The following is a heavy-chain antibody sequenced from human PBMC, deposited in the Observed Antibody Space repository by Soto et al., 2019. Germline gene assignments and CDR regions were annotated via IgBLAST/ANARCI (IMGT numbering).Heavy chain of an antibody. CDR2: IIPIVGTA. CDR1: GGTFSSYA. CDR3: AGEGYCSSTSCPRHYYGMDV. V-gene: IGHV1-69*01. J-gene: IGHJ6*02. D-gene: IGHD2-2*01. Sequence: QVQLVQSGAEVTKPGSSVKVSCKASGGTFSSYAISWVRQAPGQGLEWMGGIIPIVGTANYAQKFQGRVTITADESTSTAYMELSSLRSEDTAVYYCAGEGYCSSTSCPRHYYGMDVWGQGTTVTVSS.